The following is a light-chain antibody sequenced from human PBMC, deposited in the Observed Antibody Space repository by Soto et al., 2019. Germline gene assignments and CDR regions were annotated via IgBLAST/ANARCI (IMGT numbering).Light chain of an antibody. Sequence: EIVMTQSPATLSVSPGERATLSCRASQSVSSNLAWYQQKPGQAPRLLIYGASTRATGIPDRFSGSGSGTDFTLSISSLQPEDFATYYCQQGYSTTPITFGQGTRLEI. CDR3: QQGYSTTPIT. J-gene: IGKJ5*01. CDR1: QSVSSN. CDR2: GAS. V-gene: IGKV3D-15*01.